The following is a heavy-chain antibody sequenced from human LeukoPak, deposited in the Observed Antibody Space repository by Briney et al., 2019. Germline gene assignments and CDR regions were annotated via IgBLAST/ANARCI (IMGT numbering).Heavy chain of an antibody. V-gene: IGHV3-20*04. Sequence: AGGSLRLSCAASGFTFDDYGMSWVRQAPGKGLEWVSGINWNGGSTGYADSVKGRFTISRDNAKNSLYLQMNSLRAEDTALYYCARRLLWFGADTGGWFDPWGQGTLVTVSS. D-gene: IGHD3-10*01. CDR2: INWNGGST. J-gene: IGHJ5*02. CDR1: GFTFDDYG. CDR3: ARRLLWFGADTGGWFDP.